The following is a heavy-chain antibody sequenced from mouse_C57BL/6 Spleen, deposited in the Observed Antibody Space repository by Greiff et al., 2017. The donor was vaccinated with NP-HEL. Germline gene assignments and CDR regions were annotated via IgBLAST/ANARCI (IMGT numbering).Heavy chain of an antibody. CDR3: TSEILYDYYSWFAY. Sequence: VQLQQSGAELVRPGASVTLSCKASGYTFTDYEMHWVKQTPVHGLEWIGAIDPETGGTAYNQKFKGKAILTADKSSSTAYMELRSLTAEDSAVYYCTSEILYDYYSWFAYWGQGTLVTDSA. V-gene: IGHV1-15*01. D-gene: IGHD2-4*01. CDR1: GYTFTDYE. J-gene: IGHJ3*01. CDR2: IDPETGGT.